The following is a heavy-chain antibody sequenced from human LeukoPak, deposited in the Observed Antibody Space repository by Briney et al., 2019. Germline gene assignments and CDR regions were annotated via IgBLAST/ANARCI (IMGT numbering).Heavy chain of an antibody. J-gene: IGHJ4*02. CDR3: AREKSYSSGWYYFDY. CDR2: IIPIFGTA. D-gene: IGHD6-19*01. V-gene: IGHV1-69*05. Sequence: SVKVSCKASGYTFTSYGINWVRQAPGQGLEWMGGIIPIFGTANYAQKFQGRVTITTDESTSTAYMELSSLRSEDTAVYYCAREKSYSSGWYYFDYWGQGTLVTVSS. CDR1: GYTFTSYG.